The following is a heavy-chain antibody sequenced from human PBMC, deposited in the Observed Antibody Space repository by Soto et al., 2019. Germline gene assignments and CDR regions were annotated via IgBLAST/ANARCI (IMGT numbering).Heavy chain of an antibody. J-gene: IGHJ4*02. D-gene: IGHD2-15*01. CDR2: SSGSGSGT. Sequence: GGSLRLSCAAFGFTFSNFARSCVLQAPRKGLEWVSASSGSGSGTYYADSVTGRFTISRDNSKNTLYLQMNSLRAEDTAVYYCAKDTLNCSGGSCKISVYYFDYWGQGTLVTVSS. CDR1: GFTFSNFA. CDR3: AKDTLNCSGGSCKISVYYFDY. V-gene: IGHV3-23*01.